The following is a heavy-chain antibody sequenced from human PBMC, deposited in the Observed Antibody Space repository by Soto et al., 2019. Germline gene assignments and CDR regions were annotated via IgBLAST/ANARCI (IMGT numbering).Heavy chain of an antibody. J-gene: IGHJ4*02. CDR2: IYYSGST. V-gene: IGHV4-4*02. CDR1: GGSISTKNW. CDR3: ASGDYSHFDR. D-gene: IGHD4-17*01. Sequence: QVQLQESGPGLMKPSGTLSLTCAVSGGSISTKNWWTSVRQPPGKGLEWIGEIYYSGSTNYNPSLKSRVTISVVKSKNQFSLNLSSVTAADTAVYYCASGDYSHFDRWGQGTLVTVSS.